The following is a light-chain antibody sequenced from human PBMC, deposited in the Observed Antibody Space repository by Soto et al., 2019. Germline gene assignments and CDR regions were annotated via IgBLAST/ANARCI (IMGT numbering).Light chain of an antibody. V-gene: IGKV2-28*01. Sequence: DIVMTQSPLSLPVTPGEPASISCGSSQTLLHSNGYNYLDWYLQKPGQSPRLLIYLGSNRASGGPDRFSGRGSGTDFTLKISRVEAEDVGVYYCMQALQTPRTFGQGTKLEIK. CDR3: MQALQTPRT. CDR2: LGS. J-gene: IGKJ2*02. CDR1: QTLLHSNGYNY.